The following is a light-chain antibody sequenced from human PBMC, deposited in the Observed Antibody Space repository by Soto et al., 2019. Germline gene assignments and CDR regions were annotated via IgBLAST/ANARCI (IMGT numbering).Light chain of an antibody. J-gene: IGKJ1*01. Sequence: EIVLTQSPGTLSLSPGERATLSCRASQSVSSNYLAWYQQKPGQAPRLLIYGASSRATGSPDKFSGSGSGTDFTLTISRLEPEDFAVYYCQQYGSSPRTFGQGTKVEIE. V-gene: IGKV3-20*01. CDR3: QQYGSSPRT. CDR1: QSVSSNY. CDR2: GAS.